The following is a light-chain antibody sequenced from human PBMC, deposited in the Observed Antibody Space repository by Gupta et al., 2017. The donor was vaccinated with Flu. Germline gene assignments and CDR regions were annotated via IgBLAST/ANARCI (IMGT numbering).Light chain of an antibody. J-gene: IGKJ5*01. CDR2: DTS. Sequence: DIHMTQSPSSLSASVGDRVTINYRASESINNALGWYQQKPEKAPKSLIYDTSSLQDGVPSRFSGWGSGTDFTLTIRSLQPEDFGTYYCRQYKSYPITFGQWTRLEIK. V-gene: IGKV1D-16*01. CDR3: RQYKSYPIT. CDR1: ESINNA.